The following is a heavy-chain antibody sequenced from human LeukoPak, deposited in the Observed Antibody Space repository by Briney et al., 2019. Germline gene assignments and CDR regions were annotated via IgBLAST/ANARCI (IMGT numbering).Heavy chain of an antibody. D-gene: IGHD6-19*01. CDR1: GYSFTSNW. CDR2: IAPSDSYT. V-gene: IGHV5-10-1*01. CDR3: ARQAVAGTWWFDP. Sequence: GESLKISCKGSGYSFTSNWISWVRQTPGKGLEWMGRIAPSDSYTNYSPSFQGHVTISADKSISTAYLQWSSLKASDTAMYYCARQAVAGTWWFDPWGQGTLVTVSS. J-gene: IGHJ5*02.